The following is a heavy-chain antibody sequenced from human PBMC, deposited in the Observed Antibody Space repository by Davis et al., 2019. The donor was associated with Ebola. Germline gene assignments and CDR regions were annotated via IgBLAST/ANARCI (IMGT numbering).Heavy chain of an antibody. J-gene: IGHJ6*02. Sequence: GESLKISCAASGFTFSSYAMHWVRQAPGKGLEWVAVISYDGSNKYYADSVKGLFTISRDNSKNTLYLQMNSLRAEDTAVYYCARRQYCSGGSCYGGGKYYYGMDVWGQGTTVTVSS. V-gene: IGHV3-30-3*01. CDR2: ISYDGSNK. CDR3: ARRQYCSGGSCYGGGKYYYGMDV. D-gene: IGHD2-15*01. CDR1: GFTFSSYA.